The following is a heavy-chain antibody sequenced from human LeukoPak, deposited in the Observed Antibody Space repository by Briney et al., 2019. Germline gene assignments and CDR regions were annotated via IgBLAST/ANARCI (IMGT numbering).Heavy chain of an antibody. CDR1: GFTFSSYW. Sequence: GSLRLSCAASGFTFSSYWMHWVRQAPGKGLVWVSAISGSGGSTYYADSVKGRFTISRDNSKNTLYLQMNSLRAEDTALYYCAKCGGGRGYYYYYMDVWGKGTTVTVSS. CDR2: ISGSGGST. V-gene: IGHV3-23*01. CDR3: AKCGGGRGYYYYYMDV. D-gene: IGHD2-21*01. J-gene: IGHJ6*03.